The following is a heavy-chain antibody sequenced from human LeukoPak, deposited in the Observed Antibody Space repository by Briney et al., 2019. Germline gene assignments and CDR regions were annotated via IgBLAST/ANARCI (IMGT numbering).Heavy chain of an antibody. V-gene: IGHV4-31*03. Sequence: PSETLTLTCTVSGGSLSSGGYCWSWIRQHPGKGLEWIGYIYYSGSTYYNPSLKSRVTISVDTSKNQFSLKLSSVTAADTAVYYCARPDYYDSSGEDYWGQGTLVTVSS. J-gene: IGHJ4*02. CDR2: IYYSGST. CDR1: GGSLSSGGYC. CDR3: ARPDYYDSSGEDY. D-gene: IGHD3-22*01.